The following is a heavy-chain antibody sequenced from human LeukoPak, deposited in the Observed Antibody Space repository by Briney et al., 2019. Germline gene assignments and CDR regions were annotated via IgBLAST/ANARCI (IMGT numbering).Heavy chain of an antibody. Sequence: SETLSLTCTVSGASIISGGYYWSWIRQHPGKGLEWIGYIYYTGSTYYNPSLKNRLTVSIDTSKSQFSLKLTSVTAADTAVYYCARDPIAYCGADCYSDWGQGTLVTVSS. V-gene: IGHV4-31*03. D-gene: IGHD2-21*02. CDR1: GASIISGGYY. J-gene: IGHJ4*02. CDR2: IYYTGST. CDR3: ARDPIAYCGADCYSD.